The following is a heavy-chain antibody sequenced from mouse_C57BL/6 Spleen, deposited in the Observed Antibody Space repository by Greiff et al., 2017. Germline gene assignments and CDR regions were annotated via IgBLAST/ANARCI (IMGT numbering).Heavy chain of an antibody. Sequence: EVQVVESGGGLVQPGGSLKLSCAASGFTFSDYYMYWVRQTPEKRLEWVAYISNGGGSTYYPDTVKGRFTISRDNAKNTLYLQMSRLKSEDTAMYYCARDSRYFDVWGTGTTVTVSS. V-gene: IGHV5-12*01. CDR3: ARDSRYFDV. CDR1: GFTFSDYY. CDR2: ISNGGGST. D-gene: IGHD2-12*01. J-gene: IGHJ1*03.